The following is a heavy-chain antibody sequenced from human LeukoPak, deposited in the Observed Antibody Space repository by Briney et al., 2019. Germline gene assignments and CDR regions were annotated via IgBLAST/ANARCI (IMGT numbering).Heavy chain of an antibody. Sequence: GGSLRLSCAASGFTFSNAWMSWVRQAPGKGLEWVGRIKSKTDDGTTDYAAPVKGRFTISRDDSRNTLYLQMNSLKTEDTAVYYCTTDRGDYGSGIYEIYYYMDVWGKGTTVTVSS. CDR2: IKSKTDDGTT. CDR1: GFTFSNAW. D-gene: IGHD3-10*01. J-gene: IGHJ6*03. CDR3: TTDRGDYGSGIYEIYYYMDV. V-gene: IGHV3-15*01.